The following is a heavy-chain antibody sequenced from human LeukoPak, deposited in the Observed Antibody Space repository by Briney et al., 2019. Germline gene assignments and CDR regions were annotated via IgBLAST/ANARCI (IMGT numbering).Heavy chain of an antibody. CDR3: ARQAYYYGSGSYFKVHGDY. V-gene: IGHV5-51*01. Sequence: PGESLKISCKGSGYSFTNYWIGWVRQMPGKGLEWMGIIYPGGSDTRYSPSFQGQVTISADKSISTAYLQWSSLKASDTAMYYCARQAYYYGSGSYFKVHGDYWGQGTLVTVSS. J-gene: IGHJ4*02. D-gene: IGHD3-10*01. CDR2: IYPGGSDT. CDR1: GYSFTNYW.